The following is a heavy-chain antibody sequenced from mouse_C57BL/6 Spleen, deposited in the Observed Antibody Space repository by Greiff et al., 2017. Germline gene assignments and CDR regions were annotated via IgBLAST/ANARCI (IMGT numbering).Heavy chain of an antibody. D-gene: IGHD2-4*01. Sequence: VQLQQSGAELVRPGTSVKVSCKASGYAFTNYLIEWVKQRPGQGLEWIGVINPGSGGTNYNEKFKGKATLTADKSSSTAYMQLSSLTSEDSAVYFCARQDDYDEGFDYWGQGTTLTVSS. CDR1: GYAFTNYL. CDR3: ARQDDYDEGFDY. V-gene: IGHV1-54*01. CDR2: INPGSGGT. J-gene: IGHJ2*01.